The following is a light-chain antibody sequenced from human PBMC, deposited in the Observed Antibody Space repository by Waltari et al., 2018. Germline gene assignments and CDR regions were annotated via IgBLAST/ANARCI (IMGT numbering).Light chain of an antibody. CDR1: SSDVGHYNY. CDR2: DVS. CDR3: SSYTSSSFDVL. J-gene: IGLJ2*01. Sequence: QSALTQPASVSGSPGQSITISCTGTSSDVGHYNYVSWYQQHPGQAPKLMIYDVSNRPSGVSNHFSGSKSGNTASLTISGLQAEDEADYYCSSYTSSSFDVLFGGGTKLTVL. V-gene: IGLV2-14*01.